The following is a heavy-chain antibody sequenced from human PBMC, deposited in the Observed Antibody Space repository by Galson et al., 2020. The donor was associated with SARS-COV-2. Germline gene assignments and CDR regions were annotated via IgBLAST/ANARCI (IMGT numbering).Heavy chain of an antibody. D-gene: IGHD1-26*01. CDR3: ARASGRYLD. V-gene: IGHV3-66*02. J-gene: IGHJ4*02. Sequence: GESLKISCTASGVSVSNNYMSWVRQAPGKGLEWVSVIYSDGSTFYADSVKGRFTISRDNSRNTVYLQMSSLTVEDTAVYYCARASGRYLDWGQGTLLTVSS. CDR1: GVSVSNNY. CDR2: IYSDGST.